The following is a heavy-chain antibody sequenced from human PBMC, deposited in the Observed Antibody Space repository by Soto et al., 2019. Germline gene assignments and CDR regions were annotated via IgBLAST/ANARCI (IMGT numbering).Heavy chain of an antibody. CDR2: ISSSSYI. J-gene: IGHJ3*02. CDR3: ARLVVAGPGDAFDI. CDR1: GFTFSSYS. D-gene: IGHD6-19*01. Sequence: GGSLRLSCAASGFTFSSYSMNWVRQAPGKGLEWVSSISSSSYIYYADSVKGRFTISRDNAKNSLYLQMNSLRAEDTAVYYCARLVVAGPGDAFDIWGQGTMVTVSS. V-gene: IGHV3-21*01.